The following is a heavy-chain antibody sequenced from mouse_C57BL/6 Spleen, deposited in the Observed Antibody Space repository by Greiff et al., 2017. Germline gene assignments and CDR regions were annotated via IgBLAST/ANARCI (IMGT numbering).Heavy chain of an antibody. J-gene: IGHJ2*01. CDR1: GYTFTEYT. D-gene: IGHD2-1*01. CDR2: FYPGSGSE. V-gene: IGHV1-62-2*01. CDR3: ARHEEVYYPYFDY. Sequence: VKLKQSGAELVKPGASVKMSCKASGYTFTEYTIHWVKQRSGQGLEWIGWFYPGSGSEKYNEKVKDKATLTADKSSSTVYMELSRLTSEDSAVYFCARHEEVYYPYFDYWGQGTTLTVSS.